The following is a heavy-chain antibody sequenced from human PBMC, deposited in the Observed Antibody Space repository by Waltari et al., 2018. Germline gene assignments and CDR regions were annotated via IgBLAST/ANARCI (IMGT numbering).Heavy chain of an antibody. J-gene: IGHJ3*02. CDR2: SSGSGGST. CDR1: GFTFSSYA. Sequence: EVQLLESGVGLVQPGGSLRLSCAASGFTFSSYASSWVRQAPGKGLEWVSASSGSGGSTYYADSVKGRFTISRDNSKNTLYLQMNSLRAEDTAVYYCAKDMSGSQDAFDIWGQGTMVTVSS. CDR3: AKDMSGSQDAFDI. V-gene: IGHV3-23*01. D-gene: IGHD1-26*01.